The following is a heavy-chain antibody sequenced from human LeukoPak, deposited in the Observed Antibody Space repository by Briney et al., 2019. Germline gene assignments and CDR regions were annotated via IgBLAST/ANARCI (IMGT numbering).Heavy chain of an antibody. CDR3: AREGISTVTTD. V-gene: IGHV4-30-4*01. Sequence: SQTLSLTCTVSGGSISSTDYYWSWMRQPPGKGLEWIGYIYYSGSTYYNPSLKSRVTISVDTSKNQFSLKLSSVTAADTAVYYCAREGISTVTTDWGQGTLVTVSS. CDR1: GGSISSTDYY. CDR2: IYYSGST. J-gene: IGHJ4*02. D-gene: IGHD4-11*01.